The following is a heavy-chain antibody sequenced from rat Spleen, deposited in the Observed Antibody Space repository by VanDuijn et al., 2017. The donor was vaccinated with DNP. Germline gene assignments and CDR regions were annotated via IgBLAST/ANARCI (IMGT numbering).Heavy chain of an antibody. V-gene: IGHV5-29*01. CDR2: ISYDGSST. J-gene: IGHJ2*01. CDR1: GFTFSNYG. D-gene: IGHD1-11*01. Sequence: EVQLVESGGGLVQPGRSLKLSCAASGFTFSNYGMAWVRQAPTKGLEWVATISYDGSSTWYRDSVKGRFTISRDNAKSTLYLQMDSLRSEDTATYYCARHEATEGIDFAYWGQGVMVTVSS. CDR3: ARHEATEGIDFAY.